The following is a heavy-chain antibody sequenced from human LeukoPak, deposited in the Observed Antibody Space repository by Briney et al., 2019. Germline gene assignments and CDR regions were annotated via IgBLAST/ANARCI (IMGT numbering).Heavy chain of an antibody. CDR2: INPSGGST. D-gene: IGHD1-26*01. J-gene: IGHJ4*02. CDR3: ARVNSGNYVDY. Sequence: ASVNVSCKASGYTFTSYFMHWVRQAPGQGLAWMGIINPSGGSTSYAQRFQARVTMTRDTSTSTVYMELSSLRSEDTAVYYCARVNSGNYVDYWGQGTLVTVSS. CDR1: GYTFTSYF. V-gene: IGHV1-46*01.